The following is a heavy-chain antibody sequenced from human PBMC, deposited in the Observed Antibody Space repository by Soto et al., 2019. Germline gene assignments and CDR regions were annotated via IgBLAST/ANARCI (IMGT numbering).Heavy chain of an antibody. Sequence: SETLSLTCTVSGGSIASSKYYWAWIRQPPGEGLEWIVSMYYGANTFYNPSLKSRVTISVDTSKNEFSLRLSSVTAADTGVYYCARHGAWAPIDDWGQGTLLNVA. V-gene: IGHV4-39*01. CDR2: MYYGANT. CDR3: ARHGAWAPIDD. D-gene: IGHD3-16*01. CDR1: GGSIASSKYY. J-gene: IGHJ4*02.